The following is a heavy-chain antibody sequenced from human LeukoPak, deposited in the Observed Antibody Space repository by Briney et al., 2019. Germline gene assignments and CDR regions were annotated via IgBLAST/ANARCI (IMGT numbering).Heavy chain of an antibody. Sequence: SVKVSCKASGGTFSSYAISWVRQAPGQGLEWMGRIIPILGIANYAQKFQGRVTITADKSTSTAYMELSSLRSEDTAVYYCARETSSVRLDYWGQGTLVTVSS. D-gene: IGHD3-10*01. CDR3: ARETSSVRLDY. CDR1: GGTFSSYA. J-gene: IGHJ4*02. V-gene: IGHV1-69*04. CDR2: IIPILGIA.